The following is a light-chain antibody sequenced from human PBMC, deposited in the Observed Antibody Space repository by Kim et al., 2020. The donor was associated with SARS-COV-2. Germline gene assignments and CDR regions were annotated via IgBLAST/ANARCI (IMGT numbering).Light chain of an antibody. Sequence: DIQISQSPSTLSAFVGDRVTFTCRASESISSWLAWYQQKPGKAPKLLMYKASTLETGVPSRFSGSGSGTEFTLTISSLQPEDVATYYCQQYNNYYTFGQGTKLEIK. CDR2: KAS. V-gene: IGKV1-5*03. J-gene: IGKJ2*01. CDR3: QQYNNYYT. CDR1: ESISSW.